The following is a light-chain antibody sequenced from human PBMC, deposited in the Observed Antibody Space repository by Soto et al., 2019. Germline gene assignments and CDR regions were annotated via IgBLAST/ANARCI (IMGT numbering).Light chain of an antibody. V-gene: IGKV3-11*01. J-gene: IGKJ1*01. CDR2: DAS. Sequence: EIVLTQSPATLSLSPGGRATLSCRASQSVSLSLAWYQQKPGQAPRLLIYDASKRASGFPARFSGSGSGTDFTLTISSLEPEDFAFYYCQERTGWPPWTFGQGTKVDIK. CDR1: QSVSLS. CDR3: QERTGWPPWT.